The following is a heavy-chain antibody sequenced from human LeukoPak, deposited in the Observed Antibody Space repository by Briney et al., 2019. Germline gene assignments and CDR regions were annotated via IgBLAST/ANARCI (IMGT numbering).Heavy chain of an antibody. CDR3: ARAVAGVVFDY. V-gene: IGHV3-13*01. J-gene: IGHJ4*02. Sequence: GGSLRLSCAASGFTFSSYDMHWVRQATGKGLEWVSAIGTAGDTYYPGSVKGRFTISRENAKNSLYLQTNSLRAGDTAVYYCARAVAGVVFDYWGQGTLVTVSS. D-gene: IGHD6-19*01. CDR1: GFTFSSYD. CDR2: IGTAGDT.